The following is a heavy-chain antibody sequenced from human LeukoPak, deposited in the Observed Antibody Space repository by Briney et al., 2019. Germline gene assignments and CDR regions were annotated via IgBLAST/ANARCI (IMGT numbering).Heavy chain of an antibody. D-gene: IGHD3-22*01. J-gene: IGHJ3*02. CDR2: ISSSSSYI. Sequence: GGSLRLSCAASGFTFSSYSMNWVRQAPGKGLEWVSSISSSSSYIYYADSVKGRFTISRDNAKNSLYLQMNSLRAEDTAVYYCARDYYDSTGKRRRNDAFDIWGQGTMVTVSS. CDR3: ARDYYDSTGKRRRNDAFDI. CDR1: GFTFSSYS. V-gene: IGHV3-21*01.